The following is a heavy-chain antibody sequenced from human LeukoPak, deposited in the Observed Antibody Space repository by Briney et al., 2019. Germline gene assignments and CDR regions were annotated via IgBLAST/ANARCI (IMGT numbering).Heavy chain of an antibody. CDR2: IKQDGSEK. CDR3: ARASRGCSSTSCYDDY. V-gene: IGHV3-7*01. D-gene: IGHD2-2*01. CDR1: GFTFSSYW. J-gene: IGHJ4*02. Sequence: PGGSLRLSCTASGFTFSSYWMSWVRQAPGKGLEWVANIKQDGSEKYYVDSVKGRFTISRDNAKNSLYLQMNSLRAEDTAVYYCARASRGCSSTSCYDDYWGQGTLVTVSS.